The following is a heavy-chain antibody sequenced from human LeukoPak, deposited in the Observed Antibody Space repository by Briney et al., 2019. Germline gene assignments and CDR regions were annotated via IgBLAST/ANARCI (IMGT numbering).Heavy chain of an antibody. Sequence: GGSLRLSCAASGFTFTNFWMSWVRQAPGKGLEWVANIKQGGSEKYYVDSVKGRFTISRDNAKNSLYLQMNSLRAEDTAVYYCARDYGGRLGYFDYWGQGTLVTVSS. J-gene: IGHJ4*02. CDR3: ARDYGGRLGYFDY. D-gene: IGHD4-23*01. CDR1: GFTFTNFW. V-gene: IGHV3-7*01. CDR2: IKQGGSEK.